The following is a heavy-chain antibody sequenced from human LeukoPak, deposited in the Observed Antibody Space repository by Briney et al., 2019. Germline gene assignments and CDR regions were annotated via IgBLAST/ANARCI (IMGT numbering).Heavy chain of an antibody. V-gene: IGHV3-53*01. J-gene: IGHJ4*02. CDR3: ARVRQYSSGWYSGYFDY. CDR1: GFTVNSNY. Sequence: GGSLRLSCAASGFTVNSNYMSGVRQAPGKGLEGVSVIYGGGSTYYADSVKGRFTISRDNSKNTLYLQMNSLRAEDTAVYYCARVRQYSSGWYSGYFDYWGQGTLVTVSS. CDR2: IYGGGST. D-gene: IGHD6-19*01.